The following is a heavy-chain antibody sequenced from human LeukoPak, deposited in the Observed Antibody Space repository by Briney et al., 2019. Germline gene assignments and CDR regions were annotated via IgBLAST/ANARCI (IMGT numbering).Heavy chain of an antibody. Sequence: GGSLRLSCAASGFTFSSYSMNWVRQAPGKGLEWISYISSGSNTIYYADSVKGRFTISRDNSKNSVFLELNNLRPGDTAKYFCAKVRGPILEYYDFWGQGTLLIVSS. CDR2: ISSGSNTI. CDR3: AKVRGPILEYYDF. V-gene: IGHV3-48*04. J-gene: IGHJ4*02. D-gene: IGHD1-1*01. CDR1: GFTFSSYS.